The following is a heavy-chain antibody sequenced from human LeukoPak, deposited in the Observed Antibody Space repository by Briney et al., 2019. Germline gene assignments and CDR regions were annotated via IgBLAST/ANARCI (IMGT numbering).Heavy chain of an antibody. Sequence: SETLSLTCTVSGGSISSYYWSWIRQPPGKGLEWIGYIYYSGSTNYNPSLKSRVTISVDTSKNQFSLKLSSVTAADTAVYYCARFRCSGGNCYSYYFDYWGQGTLVTVSS. CDR3: ARFRCSGGNCYSYYFDY. D-gene: IGHD2-15*01. CDR1: GGSISSYY. CDR2: IYYSGST. V-gene: IGHV4-59*01. J-gene: IGHJ4*02.